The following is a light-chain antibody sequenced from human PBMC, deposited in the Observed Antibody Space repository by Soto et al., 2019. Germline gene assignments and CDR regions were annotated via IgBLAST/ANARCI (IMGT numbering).Light chain of an antibody. J-gene: IGKJ4*02. CDR2: GAS. Sequence: EILMTQSPATLSVFPGERVILSCRASQSVGSTLAWYQQKPGQAPRLLIRGASTRATGVPARFSGSGSGTDFTLTISSLQSEDFAVYYCQQYSSSLTFGGGTTLEIK. V-gene: IGKV3-15*01. CDR3: QQYSSSLT. CDR1: QSVGST.